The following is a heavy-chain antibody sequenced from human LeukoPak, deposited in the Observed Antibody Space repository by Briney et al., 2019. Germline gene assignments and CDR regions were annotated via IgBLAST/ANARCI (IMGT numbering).Heavy chain of an antibody. D-gene: IGHD6-13*01. Sequence: PAETLSLTCTVWGRSISSYYWSWIRQPPGEGREGIGYIYYSGSTNYTPSLKSRVTISVDTSKHQFSLKLSSVTAADTAVYYCARGSSNSWYVFWFDPWGQGTLVTVSS. J-gene: IGHJ5*02. CDR2: IYYSGST. V-gene: IGHV4-59*08. CDR3: ARGSSNSWYVFWFDP. CDR1: GRSISSYY.